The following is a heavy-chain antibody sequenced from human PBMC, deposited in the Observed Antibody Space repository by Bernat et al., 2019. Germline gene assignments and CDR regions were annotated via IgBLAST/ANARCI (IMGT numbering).Heavy chain of an antibody. V-gene: IGHV3-33*01. Sequence: QVQLVESGGGVVQPGRSLRLSCAASGFTFSSYGMHWVRQAPGKGLEWVAVIWYDGSNKYYADSEKGRFTIARDNSKNTLYLQMNSLRAEDTAVYYCAGQHGSGSYYNYYYYGMDVWGKGTTVTVSS. CDR2: IWYDGSNK. D-gene: IGHD3-10*01. CDR3: AGQHGSGSYYNYYYYGMDV. CDR1: GFTFSSYG. J-gene: IGHJ6*04.